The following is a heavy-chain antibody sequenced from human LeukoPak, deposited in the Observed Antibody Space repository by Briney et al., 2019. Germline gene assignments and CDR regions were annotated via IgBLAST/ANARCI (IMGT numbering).Heavy chain of an antibody. CDR2: ISYDASNK. CDR1: GFTFSTYA. J-gene: IGHJ4*02. D-gene: IGHD3-9*01. V-gene: IGHV3-30*18. CDR3: AKDRGLRYFDWNDY. Sequence: GGSLRLSCAASGFTFSTYAMHWVRQAPGQGLEWVAVISYDASNKYYADSVRGRFSISRDNAKNSLYLQMNSLRAEDTALYYCAKDRGLRYFDWNDYWGQGTLVTVSS.